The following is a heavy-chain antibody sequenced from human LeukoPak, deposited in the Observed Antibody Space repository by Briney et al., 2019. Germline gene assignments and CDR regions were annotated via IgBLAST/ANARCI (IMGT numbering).Heavy chain of an antibody. Sequence: PGGSLRLSCAASGFTFSSYSIHWVRQGPGKGLEWVAVISYDGNTKYYADSVKGRFTISRDNSKNTLYLQMNSLRAEDTAVYYCAKYASSGGGHGRGPIDYWGQGTLVTVSS. D-gene: IGHD2-15*01. J-gene: IGHJ4*02. V-gene: IGHV3-30-3*02. CDR3: AKYASSGGGHGRGPIDY. CDR2: ISYDGNTK. CDR1: GFTFSSYS.